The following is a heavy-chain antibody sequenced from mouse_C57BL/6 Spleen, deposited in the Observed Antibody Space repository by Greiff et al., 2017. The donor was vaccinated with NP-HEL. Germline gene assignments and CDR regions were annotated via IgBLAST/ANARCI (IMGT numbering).Heavy chain of an antibody. Sequence: EVMLVESGGDLVKPGGSLKLSCAASGFTFSSYGMSWVRQTPDKRLEWVATISSGGSYTYYPDSVKGRFTISRDNAKNTLYLQMSSLKSEDTAMYYCARHGYDERAWFAYWGQGTLVTVSA. V-gene: IGHV5-6*01. J-gene: IGHJ3*01. CDR1: GFTFSSYG. D-gene: IGHD2-2*01. CDR2: ISSGGSYT. CDR3: ARHGYDERAWFAY.